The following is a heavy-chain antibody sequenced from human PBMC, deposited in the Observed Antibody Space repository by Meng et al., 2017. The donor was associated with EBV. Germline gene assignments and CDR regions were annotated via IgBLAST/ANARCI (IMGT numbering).Heavy chain of an antibody. Sequence: QGKLVESGAEVKKTGAYVKVSCKASGYTFTSYYLHWVRQGPGQGLEWMGIIIPAGGNTNYAQKFRGRFTMTRDKSTSTVYMDLSSLTSEDTAVYYCVRELVGGTFDYWGQGTLVTVSS. CDR2: IIPAGGNT. CDR3: VRELVGGTFDY. V-gene: IGHV1-46*01. CDR1: GYTFTSYY. D-gene: IGHD1/OR15-1a*01. J-gene: IGHJ4*02.